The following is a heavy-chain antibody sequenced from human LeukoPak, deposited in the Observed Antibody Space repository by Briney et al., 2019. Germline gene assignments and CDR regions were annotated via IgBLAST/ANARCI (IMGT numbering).Heavy chain of an antibody. J-gene: IGHJ6*03. CDR3: ARAYSSGWPNYYYYYYMDV. Sequence: ASVKVSCKASGYTFTGYYMHWVRQAPGQGLEWMGWISAYNGNTNYAQKLQGRVTMTTDTSTSTAYMELRSLRSDDTAVYYCARAYSSGWPNYYYYYYMDVWGKGTTVTVSS. D-gene: IGHD6-19*01. CDR2: ISAYNGNT. V-gene: IGHV1-18*04. CDR1: GYTFTGYY.